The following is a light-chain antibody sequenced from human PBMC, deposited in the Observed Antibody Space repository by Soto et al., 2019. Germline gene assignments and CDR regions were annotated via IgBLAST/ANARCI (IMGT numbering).Light chain of an antibody. CDR3: LQYASPLYT. Sequence: VLTQSPGTLSLSPGERATLSCRASQSLSSSFLAWYQKKPGLAPRLLLYGASNMATGIPDRFSGSGSGTDFTLIISRLEPEDFAVYFCLQYASPLYTFGQGTKLEIK. V-gene: IGKV3-20*01. CDR1: QSLSSSF. J-gene: IGKJ2*01. CDR2: GAS.